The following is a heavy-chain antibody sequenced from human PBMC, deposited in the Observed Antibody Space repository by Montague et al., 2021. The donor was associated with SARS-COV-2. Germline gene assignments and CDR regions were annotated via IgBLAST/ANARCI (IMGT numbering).Heavy chain of an antibody. J-gene: IGHJ4*02. V-gene: IGHV3-48*02. D-gene: IGHD2-8*01. CDR1: GFTFSFYS. Sequence: FLRLSCAASGFTFSFYSMNWVRQAPEKGLEWVSYISSSGTTIHYADSVKGRVTISRDNADNSLYLEMSSLRDEDTAVYYCARGNGCDHWGQGTLVTVSS. CDR2: ISSSGTTI. CDR3: ARGNGCDH.